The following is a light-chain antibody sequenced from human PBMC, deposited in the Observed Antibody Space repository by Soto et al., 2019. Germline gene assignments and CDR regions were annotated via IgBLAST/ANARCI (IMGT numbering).Light chain of an antibody. CDR1: QGINRF. V-gene: IGKV1-9*01. J-gene: IGKJ5*01. CDR2: AAS. Sequence: DIQLTQSPSFLSASVGDRVTITCRASQGINRFLAWYQQKPGKAPKLLIYAASTLQSGVPSRFSGSGSGTEFTLTISSLQPEDFATYYCQQYNSWTFGQGTRLEIK. CDR3: QQYNSWT.